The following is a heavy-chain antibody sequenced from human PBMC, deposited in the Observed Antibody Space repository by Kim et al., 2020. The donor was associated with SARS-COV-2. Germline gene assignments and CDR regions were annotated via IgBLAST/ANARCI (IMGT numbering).Heavy chain of an antibody. Sequence: GGSLRLSCAASGFPFSTYSMHWVRQAPGKGLEWVAVISYDGSDQYYLDSVKGRFTISRGNSKNTLYLQMDSLRPEDTAMYYCARDPWQHCRGGSCAHLDYWGQETLVTVSS. V-gene: IGHV3-30*04. CDR3: ARDPWQHCRGGSCAHLDY. CDR2: ISYDGSDQ. CDR1: GFPFSTYS. D-gene: IGHD2-15*01. J-gene: IGHJ4*02.